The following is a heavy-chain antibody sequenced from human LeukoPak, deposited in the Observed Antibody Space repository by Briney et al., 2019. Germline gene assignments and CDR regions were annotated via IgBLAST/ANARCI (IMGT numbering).Heavy chain of an antibody. Sequence: GGSLRLSCAASGFTFSSYEMNWVRQAPGKGLEWASYISSSGSTIYYADSVKGRFTISRDNAKNSLYLQMNSLRAEDTAVYYCARAGLGEFDYWGQGTLVTVSS. CDR3: ARAGLGEFDY. J-gene: IGHJ4*02. CDR2: ISSSGSTI. CDR1: GFTFSSYE. V-gene: IGHV3-48*03. D-gene: IGHD3-10*01.